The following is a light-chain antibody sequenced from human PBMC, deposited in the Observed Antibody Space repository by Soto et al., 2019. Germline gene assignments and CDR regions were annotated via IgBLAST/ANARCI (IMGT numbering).Light chain of an antibody. J-gene: IGKJ5*01. CDR1: ERISRH. V-gene: IGKV1-39*01. CDR2: AAS. CDR3: QQDYSTLAT. Sequence: DIQMSQSPSSLSASVGDRVGITCRAAERISRHLNWYQQKPGRAPDLLIYAASTLQNGVPSRFTGSGSGTEFTLTLTGLQLEDFATYYCQQDYSTLATFGQGTRLEIK.